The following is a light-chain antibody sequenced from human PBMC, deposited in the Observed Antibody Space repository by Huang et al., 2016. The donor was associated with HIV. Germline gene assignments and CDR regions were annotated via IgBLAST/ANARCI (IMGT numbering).Light chain of an antibody. CDR1: QSVSSY. J-gene: IGKJ5*01. V-gene: IGKV3-11*01. CDR2: DAS. CDR3: QQRSNWPIT. Sequence: EIVLTQSPATLSLSPGERATLSCRASQSVSSYLAWYQQKPGQAPRLLIYDASNRATGIPARFSGSGSGTDFTLTISSLEPEYFAVYYCQQRSNWPITFGQGTRLEIK.